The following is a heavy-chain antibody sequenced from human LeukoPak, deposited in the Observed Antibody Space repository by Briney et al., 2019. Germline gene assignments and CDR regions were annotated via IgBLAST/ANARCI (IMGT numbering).Heavy chain of an antibody. CDR2: ISSSSSTI. CDR3: AREYSTTSDAFDI. CDR1: GFTFSSYS. J-gene: IGHJ3*02. V-gene: IGHV3-48*01. Sequence: GGSLRLSCAASGFTFSSYSMNWVRQAPGKGLEWVSCISSSSSTIYYADSVKGRFTISRDNAENSLYLQMNSLRAEDTAVYYCAREYSTTSDAFDIWGQGTMVTVSS. D-gene: IGHD6-13*01.